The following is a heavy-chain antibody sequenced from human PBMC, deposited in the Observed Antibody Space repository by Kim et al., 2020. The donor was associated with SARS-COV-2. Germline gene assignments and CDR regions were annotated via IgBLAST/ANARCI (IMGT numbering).Heavy chain of an antibody. CDR3: VRGWAGVVPSPILGIGPHYEYYAMDV. D-gene: IGHD7-27*01. CDR2: INHSGAT. V-gene: IGHV4-34*01. Sequence: SETLSLTCAVYFGSLSGYHWSWVRQPPGKGLEWIGEINHSGATKYNPSLKSRVAISVDTSKNQFSLKLNSVTAADTSVYFCVRGWAGVVPSPILGIGPHYEYYAMDVWGRGTTVTVSS. J-gene: IGHJ6*02. CDR1: FGSLSGYH.